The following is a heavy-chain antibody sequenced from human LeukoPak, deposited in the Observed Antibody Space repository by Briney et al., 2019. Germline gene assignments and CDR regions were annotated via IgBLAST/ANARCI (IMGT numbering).Heavy chain of an antibody. CDR2: ISWNSGSI. V-gene: IGHV3-9*01. CDR3: AKARVPVRSDVDLDY. J-gene: IGHJ4*02. CDR1: GFTFDDYA. D-gene: IGHD2-2*01. Sequence: GGSLRLSCAASGFTFDDYAMHWVRQAPGKGLEWVSGISWNSGSIGYADSVKGRFTISRDKAKNSLYLQMNSLRAEDTAFYYCAKARVPVRSDVDLDYWGQGTLVTVSS.